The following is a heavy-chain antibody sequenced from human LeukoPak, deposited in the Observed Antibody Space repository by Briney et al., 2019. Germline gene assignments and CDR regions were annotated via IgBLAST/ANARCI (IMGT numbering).Heavy chain of an antibody. CDR3: ARDRIAAAGTSLGLDP. Sequence: SGTLSLTCTVSGGSISSYYWSWIRQPPGKGLEWIGYIYYSGSTNYNPSLKSRVTISVDTSKNQFSLKLSSVTAADTAVYYCARDRIAAAGTSLGLDPWGQGTLVTVSS. D-gene: IGHD6-13*01. CDR1: GGSISSYY. J-gene: IGHJ5*02. V-gene: IGHV4-59*12. CDR2: IYYSGST.